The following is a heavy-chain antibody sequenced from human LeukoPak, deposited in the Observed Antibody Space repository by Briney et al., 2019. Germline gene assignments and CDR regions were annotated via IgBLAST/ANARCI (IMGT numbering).Heavy chain of an antibody. V-gene: IGHV3-21*01. D-gene: IGHD3-10*01. J-gene: IGHJ4*02. CDR3: ARDHYPSYYYGSGSYYPDY. CDR2: ISSSSSYI. CDR1: GFTFSSYS. Sequence: TGGSLRLSCAASGFTFSSYSMNWVRQAPGKGLEWVSSISSSSSYIYYADSVKGRFTIYRDNDKNSLYLQMNSLRAEDTAVYYCARDHYPSYYYGSGSYYPDYWGQGTLVTVSS.